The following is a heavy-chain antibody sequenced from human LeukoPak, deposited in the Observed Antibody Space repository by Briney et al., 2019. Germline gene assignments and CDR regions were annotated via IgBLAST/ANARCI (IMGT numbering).Heavy chain of an antibody. Sequence: SETLSLTCAVYGGSFSGYYWSWIRQPPGKGLEWIGEINHSGSTNYNPSLKSRVTISVDTSKNQFSLKLSSVTAADTAEYYCAREGSGGSYEYWGQGTLVTVSS. V-gene: IGHV4-34*01. J-gene: IGHJ4*02. CDR2: INHSGST. CDR1: GGSFSGYY. CDR3: AREGSGGSYEY. D-gene: IGHD1-26*01.